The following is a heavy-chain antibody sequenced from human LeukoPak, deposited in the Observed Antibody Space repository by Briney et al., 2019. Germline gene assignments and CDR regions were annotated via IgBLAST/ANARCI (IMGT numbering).Heavy chain of an antibody. CDR1: GFTFSSYS. CDR3: ARGPYSGSYYALYYFDY. D-gene: IGHD1-26*01. CDR2: ISSSSSYI. J-gene: IGHJ4*02. Sequence: GGSLRLSCAASGFTFSSYSMNWVRQAPGKGLEWVSSISSSSSYIYYADPVKGRFTISRDNAKNSLYLQMDSLRAEDTAVYYCARGPYSGSYYALYYFDYWGQGTLVTVSS. V-gene: IGHV3-21*01.